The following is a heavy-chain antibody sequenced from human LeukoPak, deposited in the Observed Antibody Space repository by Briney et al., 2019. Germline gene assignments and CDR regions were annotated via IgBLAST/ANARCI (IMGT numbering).Heavy chain of an antibody. D-gene: IGHD4-17*01. CDR2: IYTSGST. J-gene: IGHJ4*02. CDR3: ASLNYGDHDY. CDR1: GGSISSGSYY. V-gene: IGHV4-61*02. Sequence: SETLSLTCTVSGGSISSGSYYWSWIRQPAGKGLEWIGRIYTSGSTNYNPSLKSRVTISVDTSKNQFSLKLSSVTAADTAVYYCASLNYGDHDYWGQGTLVTVSS.